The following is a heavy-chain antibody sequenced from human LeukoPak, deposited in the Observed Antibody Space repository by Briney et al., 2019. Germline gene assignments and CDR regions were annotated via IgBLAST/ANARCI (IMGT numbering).Heavy chain of an antibody. Sequence: SETLSLTCTVSGGSISSYYWSWIRQPPGKGLGWIGYIYYSGSTNYNPSLKSRVTISVDTSKNQFSLKLSSVTAADTAVYYCAREGRAYYFDYWGQGTLVTVSS. D-gene: IGHD3-10*01. V-gene: IGHV4-59*01. J-gene: IGHJ4*02. CDR1: GGSISSYY. CDR2: IYYSGST. CDR3: AREGRAYYFDY.